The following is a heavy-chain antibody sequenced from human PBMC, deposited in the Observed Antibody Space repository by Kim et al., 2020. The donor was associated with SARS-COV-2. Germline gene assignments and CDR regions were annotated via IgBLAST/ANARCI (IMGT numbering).Heavy chain of an antibody. CDR2: IYYSGST. CDR3: ARTNYDSSGYNLDY. D-gene: IGHD3-22*01. J-gene: IGHJ4*01. CDR1: GGSVSSGSYY. V-gene: IGHV4-61*01. Sequence: SETLSLTCTVSGGSVSSGSYYWSWIRQPPGKGLEWIGYIYYSGSTNYNPALKSRVTISLDTFKNQFTLKLSSVTAADTAVYYCARTNYDSSGYNLDYWGQGTLVTVAS.